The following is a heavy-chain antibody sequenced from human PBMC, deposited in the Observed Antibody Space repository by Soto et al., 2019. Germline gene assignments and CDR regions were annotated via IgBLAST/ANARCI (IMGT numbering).Heavy chain of an antibody. CDR3: ANTYYNFWSGFYRGYYFDF. V-gene: IGHV4-34*01. J-gene: IGHJ4*02. CDR2: INHSGST. Sequence: QVHLQQWGAGLLKPSETLSLTCAVYGGSFSGYYWSWIRQPPGKGLEWIGEINHSGSTNYNPSLKSRVTISVDTSKNQFSLKLSSVTAADTAVYFCANTYYNFWSGFYRGYYFDFWGQGNLGSVSS. CDR1: GGSFSGYY. D-gene: IGHD3-3*01.